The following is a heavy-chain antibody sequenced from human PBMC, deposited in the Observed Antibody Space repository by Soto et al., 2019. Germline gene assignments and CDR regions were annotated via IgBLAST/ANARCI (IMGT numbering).Heavy chain of an antibody. J-gene: IGHJ4*02. CDR2: VYYSGTT. CDR1: GGSISRGGYY. CDR3: ARLDDSSGNTPFDF. Sequence: PSETLSLTCTVSGGSISRGGYYWGWIRQRPGKGLEWIGHVYYSGTTYSNPSLRSRIAISVDTSENHFSLKLSSLTAADTAIYFCARLDDSSGNTPFDFWGQGILVTVSS. V-gene: IGHV4-31*03. D-gene: IGHD3-22*01.